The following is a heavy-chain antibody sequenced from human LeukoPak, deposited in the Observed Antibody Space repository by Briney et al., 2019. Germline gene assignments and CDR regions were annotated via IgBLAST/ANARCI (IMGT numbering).Heavy chain of an antibody. CDR1: GFTVSSNY. V-gene: IGHV3-53*01. J-gene: IGHJ5*02. D-gene: IGHD1-14*01. Sequence: GGSLRLSCAASGFTVSSNYMSWVRQAPGKGLEWVSVIYSGGSTYYADSVKGRFTISRDNSKNTLYLQMSSLRAEDTAVYYCARDVTGWFDPWGQGTLVTVSS. CDR3: ARDVTGWFDP. CDR2: IYSGGST.